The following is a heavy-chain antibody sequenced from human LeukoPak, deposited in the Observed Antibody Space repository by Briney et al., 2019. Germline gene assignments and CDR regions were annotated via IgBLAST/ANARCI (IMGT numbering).Heavy chain of an antibody. CDR1: GGSISSGGYY. CDR3: ARDNRYDFWSDSYGYFDY. J-gene: IGHJ4*02. D-gene: IGHD3-3*01. Sequence: SEALSLTCTVSGGSISSGGYYWSWIRQHPGKGLEWIGYIYYSGSTYYNPSLKSRVTISVDTSKNQFSLKLSSVTAADTAVYYCARDNRYDFWSDSYGYFDYWGQGTLVTVSS. V-gene: IGHV4-31*03. CDR2: IYYSGST.